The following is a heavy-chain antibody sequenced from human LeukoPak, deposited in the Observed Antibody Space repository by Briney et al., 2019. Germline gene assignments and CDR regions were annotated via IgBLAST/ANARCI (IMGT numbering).Heavy chain of an antibody. CDR3: ARDRPGNYVSTPFDY. CDR2: ISAYNGNT. Sequence: ASVKVSCKASGYTFTSYGISWVRQAPGQGLEWMGWISAYNGNTNYAQKLQGRVTMTTDISTSTAYMELRSLRSDDTAVYYCARDRPGNYVSTPFDYWGQGTLVTVSS. CDR1: GYTFTSYG. V-gene: IGHV1-18*01. J-gene: IGHJ4*02. D-gene: IGHD3-16*01.